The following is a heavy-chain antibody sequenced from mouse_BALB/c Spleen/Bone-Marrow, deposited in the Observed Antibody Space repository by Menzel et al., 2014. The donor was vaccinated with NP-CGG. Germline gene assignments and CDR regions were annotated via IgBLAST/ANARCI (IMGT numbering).Heavy chain of an antibody. CDR2: IDPFNGGT. V-gene: IGHV1S135*01. J-gene: IGHJ2*01. CDR3: ARNWDFDY. Sequence: VQLQQSGPELMKPGASVKISCKASGYSFTSYYMHWVKQSHGKSLEWIGYIDPFNGGTSCNQKFKGKATLTVDKSSITAYMHLISLTSEDSAVYYCARNWDFDYWGQGTTLTVSS. D-gene: IGHD4-1*01. CDR1: GYSFTSYY.